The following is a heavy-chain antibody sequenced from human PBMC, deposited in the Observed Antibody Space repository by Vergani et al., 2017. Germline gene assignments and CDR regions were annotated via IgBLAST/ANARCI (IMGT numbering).Heavy chain of an antibody. V-gene: IGHV4-4*07. Sequence: QVQLQESGPGLVKPSETLSLTCTVSGGSISNYYWNWFRQPAGKGLEWFGRIYTSGSTNYNPSLKSRVTISVDTSKNQFSLKLSSVTAADTAVYYCAISRYDFWGGYSGLADNWFDPWGQGTLVTVSS. J-gene: IGHJ5*02. CDR2: IYTSGST. CDR1: GGSISNYY. D-gene: IGHD3-3*01. CDR3: AISRYDFWGGYSGLADNWFDP.